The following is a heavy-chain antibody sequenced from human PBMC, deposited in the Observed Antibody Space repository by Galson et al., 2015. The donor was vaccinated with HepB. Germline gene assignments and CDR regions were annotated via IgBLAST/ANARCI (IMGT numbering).Heavy chain of an antibody. CDR1: GSTFSSYA. J-gene: IGHJ4*02. Sequence: SLRLSCAASGSTFSSYAMHWVRQAPGKGLEWVAVISYDGSNKYYADSVKGRFTISRDNSKNTLYLQMNSLRAEDTAVYYCARDPTYYDILTGYYQYYFDYWGQGTLVTVSS. CDR2: ISYDGSNK. CDR3: ARDPTYYDILTGYYQYYFDY. D-gene: IGHD3-9*01. V-gene: IGHV3-30*04.